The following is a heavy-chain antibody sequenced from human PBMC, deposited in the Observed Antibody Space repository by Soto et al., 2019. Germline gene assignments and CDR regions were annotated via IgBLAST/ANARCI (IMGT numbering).Heavy chain of an antibody. Sequence: SETLSLTCTVSGGSISNYCWSWIRQAPGKGLEWIGYIFSSGSAHYSPSLKSRVTMSVDTSKNQFSLKLTSVTAADTGVYYCARLSRGAAADFDYWGQGTLVTVSS. CDR1: GGSISNYC. CDR3: ARLSRGAAADFDY. CDR2: IFSSGSA. V-gene: IGHV4-59*08. J-gene: IGHJ4*02. D-gene: IGHD6-13*01.